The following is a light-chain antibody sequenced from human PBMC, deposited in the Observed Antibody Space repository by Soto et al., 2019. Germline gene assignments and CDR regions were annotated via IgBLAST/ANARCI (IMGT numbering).Light chain of an antibody. V-gene: IGKV1-39*01. J-gene: IGKJ1*01. Sequence: DIQMTQSPSSLSASVGDRVTIICRASQNINSYLTWYQQKPGKAPSLLIYAASSLQSGVPSRFSGSGSGTYFTLTISSLQPEDFATYYCQQTYSTPRTFGQGTKVEIK. CDR1: QNINSY. CDR2: AAS. CDR3: QQTYSTPRT.